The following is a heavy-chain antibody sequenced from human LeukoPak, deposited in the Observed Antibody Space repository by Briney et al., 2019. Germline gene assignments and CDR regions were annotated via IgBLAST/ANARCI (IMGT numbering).Heavy chain of an antibody. CDR3: ARGPVGYCSGGSCYGRTYYYYMDV. CDR2: MNPNSGNT. J-gene: IGHJ6*03. CDR1: GYTFTSYD. Sequence: GASVKVSCKASGYTFTSYDINWVRQATGQGLEWMGWMNPNSGNTGYAQKFQGRVTMTRNTSISTAYMELSSLRSEDTAVYYCARGPVGYCSGGSCYGRTYYYYMDVWGKGTTVTVSS. D-gene: IGHD2-15*01. V-gene: IGHV1-8*01.